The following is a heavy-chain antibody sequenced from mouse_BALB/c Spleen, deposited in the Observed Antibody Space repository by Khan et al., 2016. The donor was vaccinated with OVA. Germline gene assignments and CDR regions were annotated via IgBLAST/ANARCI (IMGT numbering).Heavy chain of an antibody. D-gene: IGHD2-14*01. J-gene: IGHJ3*01. CDR1: GDSITSGY. CDR3: ARSTYRYAFAY. V-gene: IGHV3-8*02. CDR2: MIYTGYT. Sequence: EVQLVESGPSLVKPSQTLSLTCSVTGDSITSGYWSWIRKFPGNKLEYMGYMIYTGYTDYNPSLKSRIAITRNTSKNQYYLQLNSVTAEDTATYYCARSTYRYAFAYWGQATLVTVSA.